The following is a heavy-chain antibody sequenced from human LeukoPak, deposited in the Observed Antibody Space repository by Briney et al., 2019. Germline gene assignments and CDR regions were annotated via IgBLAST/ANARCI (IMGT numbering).Heavy chain of an antibody. CDR1: GFTFSSYS. Sequence: GGSLRLSCAASGFTFSSYSMNWVRQAPGKVREWVSSISSSSSYIYYADSVKDRFTISRDNAKNSLYLQMNSLRAEDTAVYYCARAFGDGVDYWGQGTLVTVSS. CDR2: ISSSSSYI. V-gene: IGHV3-21*01. D-gene: IGHD3-10*01. J-gene: IGHJ4*02. CDR3: ARAFGDGVDY.